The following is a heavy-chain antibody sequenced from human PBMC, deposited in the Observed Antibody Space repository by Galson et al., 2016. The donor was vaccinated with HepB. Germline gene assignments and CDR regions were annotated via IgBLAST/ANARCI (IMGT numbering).Heavy chain of an antibody. CDR1: GVTFRHLW. CDR3: ATDRPNPGMVVFVT. J-gene: IGHJ5*02. Sequence: SLRLSCAASGVTFRHLWMSWVRQAPGKGLEWVGRIKSKTDGETVDYAAPVKGRFTIFRDDSEDTLYLQMNSLHTEDTAVYYCATDRPNPGMVVFVTWGQGALVTVSS. V-gene: IGHV3-15*01. D-gene: IGHD2-15*01. CDR2: IKSKTDGETV.